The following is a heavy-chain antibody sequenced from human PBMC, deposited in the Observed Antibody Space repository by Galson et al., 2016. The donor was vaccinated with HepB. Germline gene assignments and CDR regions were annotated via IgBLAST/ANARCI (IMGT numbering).Heavy chain of an antibody. Sequence: SLRLSCAAPGFIFSKYTMHWVRQAPGKGLQYVAGISYNGGTTHHADSVKGRFTISRDNSKNTLYLQMSSLRVEDTSVYFCVRQPTYGYPFDYWGQGTLVTVSS. CDR3: VRQPTYGYPFDY. CDR1: GFIFSKYT. V-gene: IGHV3-64D*08. D-gene: IGHD5-18*01. J-gene: IGHJ4*02. CDR2: ISYNGGTT.